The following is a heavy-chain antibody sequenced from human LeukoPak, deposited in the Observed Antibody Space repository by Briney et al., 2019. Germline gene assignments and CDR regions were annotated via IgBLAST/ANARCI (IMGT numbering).Heavy chain of an antibody. CDR1: GFTVSSNY. V-gene: IGHV3-48*02. J-gene: IGHJ3*02. Sequence: GGSLRLSCAASGFTVSSNYMSWVRQAPGKGLEWVSFISTSSGTIYYADSVKGRFTISRDNAKNSLYLQMNSLRDEDTAVYYCARPTGYSSGWDIWGQGTMVTVSS. CDR3: ARPTGYSSGWDI. D-gene: IGHD6-19*01. CDR2: ISTSSGTI.